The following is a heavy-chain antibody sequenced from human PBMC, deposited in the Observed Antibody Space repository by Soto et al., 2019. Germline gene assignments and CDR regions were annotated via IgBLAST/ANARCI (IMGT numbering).Heavy chain of an antibody. J-gene: IGHJ3*02. CDR3: AIPTTIYGAHDAFDI. V-gene: IGHV5-51*01. Sequence: GESLKISCKGSGYSFTSYWIGWVRQMPGKGLEWMGIIYPGDSDTRYSPSFQGQVTISADKSISTAYLQWSSLKASDTAMYYCAIPTTIYGAHDAFDIWGQGTMVTVSS. CDR1: GYSFTSYW. D-gene: IGHD4-17*01. CDR2: IYPGDSDT.